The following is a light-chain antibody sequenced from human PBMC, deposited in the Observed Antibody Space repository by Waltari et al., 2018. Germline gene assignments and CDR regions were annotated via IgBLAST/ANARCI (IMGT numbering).Light chain of an antibody. CDR1: ASDVGTYKS. CDR3: CSYAGSGPWV. Sequence: QSALTQPASVSGSPGHAVTIPCPETASDVGTYKSVSWYQQHPGKAPKLILSGGSSRFSGSKSGNAASLTISGLQAEDEAHYYCCSYAGSGPWVFGGGTKLTVL. J-gene: IGLJ3*02. V-gene: IGLV2-23*01. CDR2: GG.